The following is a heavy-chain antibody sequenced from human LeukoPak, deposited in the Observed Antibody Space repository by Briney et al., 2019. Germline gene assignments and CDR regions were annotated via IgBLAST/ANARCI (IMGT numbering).Heavy chain of an antibody. Sequence: SETLSLTSTVPGGSISSGSYYWSCIRLPAGKGLEWIGRIYTSGSTTYNPSLKSRVTMSVDTSKNQFSLKLRSVTAADTDMYYCAREGYGSWIGGSDWFDPWGQGTLVTVSS. CDR2: IYTSGST. D-gene: IGHD3-10*01. CDR1: GGSISSGSYY. J-gene: IGHJ5*02. CDR3: AREGYGSWIGGSDWFDP. V-gene: IGHV4-61*02.